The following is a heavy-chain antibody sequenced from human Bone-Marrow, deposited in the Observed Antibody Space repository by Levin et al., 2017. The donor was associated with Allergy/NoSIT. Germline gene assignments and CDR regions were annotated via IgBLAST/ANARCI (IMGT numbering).Heavy chain of an antibody. CDR3: ARVVVFQYYYNGMDV. Sequence: SCATSGFNFRSFVMSWVRQAPGKGLEWVSSISGSGANKYYADSVKGRFTISRDESQNTVYLQMSSLRAEDTAVYYCARVVVFQYYYNGMDVWGQGTTVAVSS. D-gene: IGHD3-10*01. CDR2: ISGSGANK. V-gene: IGHV3-23*01. CDR1: GFNFRSFV. J-gene: IGHJ6*02.